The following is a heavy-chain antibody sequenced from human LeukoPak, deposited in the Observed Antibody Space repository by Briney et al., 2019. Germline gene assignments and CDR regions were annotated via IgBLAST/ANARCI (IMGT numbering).Heavy chain of an antibody. CDR2: IXXXXXXX. V-gene: IGHV3-7*01. CDR3: XXXXXXXXYYDFWSXXXXXYYMDV. CDR1: GFTFSSYW. Sequence: PGGSLRLSCAASGFTFSSYWMSWVRQAPGKGLEWVAXIXXXXXXXYYVDSVKGRFTISRDNAKNSLYLQMNSLRAKDTAVYYCXXXXXXXXYYDFWSXXXXXYYMDVWGKGTTVTVSS. J-gene: IGHJ6*03. D-gene: IGHD3-3*01.